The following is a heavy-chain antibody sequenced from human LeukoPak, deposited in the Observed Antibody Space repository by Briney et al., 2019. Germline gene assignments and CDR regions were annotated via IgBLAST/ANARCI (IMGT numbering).Heavy chain of an antibody. Sequence: GGSLRLSCAASGFSFNKAWMSWVRQAPGKGLEWVSYIDSGSGNIYYRDSVKGRFTISRDNAQNSLYLQMDSLRDEDTAVYYCAREDDDWGPNTLDVWGQGTVVTVSS. J-gene: IGHJ3*01. CDR1: GFSFNKAW. V-gene: IGHV3-48*02. CDR3: AREDDDWGPNTLDV. CDR2: IDSGSGNI. D-gene: IGHD7-27*01.